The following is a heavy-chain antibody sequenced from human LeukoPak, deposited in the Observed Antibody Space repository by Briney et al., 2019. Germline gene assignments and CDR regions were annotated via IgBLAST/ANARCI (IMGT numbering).Heavy chain of an antibody. D-gene: IGHD6-19*01. J-gene: IGHJ5*01. CDR1: GFTFSAYA. Sequence: PGGSLRLSCAASGFTFSAYAMSWVRQAPGKGLEWISPISRSGGGIYYADSVKGRFTISRDNSKNTLYLQMNSLRVEDTAVYYCATWDGSHSSGWYDFWGQGTLVTVSS. CDR3: ATWDGSHSSGWYDF. CDR2: ISRSGGGI. V-gene: IGHV3-23*01.